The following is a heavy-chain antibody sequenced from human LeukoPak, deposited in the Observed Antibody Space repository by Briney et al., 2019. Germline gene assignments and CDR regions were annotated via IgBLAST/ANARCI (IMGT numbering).Heavy chain of an antibody. D-gene: IGHD4-17*01. CDR1: GFTFSSYS. CDR3: ARGGTTVTPVEPYYFDY. V-gene: IGHV3-48*01. CDR2: ISSSSSTI. J-gene: IGHJ4*02. Sequence: GGSLRLSCAASGFTFSSYSMNWVCQAPGKGLEWVSYISSSSSTIYYADSVKGRFTISRDNAKNSLYLQMNSLRAEDTAVYYCARGGTTVTPVEPYYFDYWGQGTLVTVSS.